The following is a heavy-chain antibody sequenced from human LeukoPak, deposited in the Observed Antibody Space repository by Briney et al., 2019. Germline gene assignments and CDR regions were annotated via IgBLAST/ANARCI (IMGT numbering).Heavy chain of an antibody. CDR3: AISGYTISSYRFDY. CDR2: IYTTGMT. D-gene: IGHD3-16*02. V-gene: IGHV4-4*07. J-gene: IGHJ4*02. Sequence: PSETLSLTCSVLCGSINSYWWSWIRQPAGKGLEFIGRIYTTGMTNYNPSLKSRVSMSVDTSKNKFSLELRSVTAADTAVYFCAISGYTISSYRFDYWGQGALVTVSS. CDR1: CGSINSYW.